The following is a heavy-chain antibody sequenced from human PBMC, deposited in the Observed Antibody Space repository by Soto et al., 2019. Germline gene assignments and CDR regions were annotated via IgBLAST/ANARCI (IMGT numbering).Heavy chain of an antibody. D-gene: IGHD2-15*01. V-gene: IGHV4-59*08. J-gene: IGHJ4*02. CDR3: ARHLGYCSGGSCPAMAVDY. Sequence: PSETLSLTCTVSGGSISRYYWSWIRQPPGKGLEWIGYIYDSGSTNYNPSLKSRVTISVDTSKNQFSLKLSSVTAADTAVYYCARHLGYCSGGSCPAMAVDYWGQGTLVTVSS. CDR2: IYDSGST. CDR1: GGSISRYY.